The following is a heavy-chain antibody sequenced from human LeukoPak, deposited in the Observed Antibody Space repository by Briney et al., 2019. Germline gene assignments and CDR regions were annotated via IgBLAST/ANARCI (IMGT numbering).Heavy chain of an antibody. V-gene: IGHV4-39*07. Sequence: SETLSLTCTVSGGSISSSSYYWGWIRQPPGKGLEWIGEINHSGSTNYNPSLKSRVTISVDTSKNQFSLKLSSVTAADTAVYYCARGLVVVAASSPPLDYWGQGTLVTVSS. CDR2: INHSGST. CDR1: GGSISSSSYY. CDR3: ARGLVVVAASSPPLDY. J-gene: IGHJ4*02. D-gene: IGHD2-2*01.